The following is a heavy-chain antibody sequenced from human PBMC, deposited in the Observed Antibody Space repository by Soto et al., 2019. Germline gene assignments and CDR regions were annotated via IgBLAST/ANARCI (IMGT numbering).Heavy chain of an antibody. CDR1: GFTFSSYG. J-gene: IGHJ6*02. V-gene: IGHV3-33*01. CDR3: ARGGDIVATILSYYYYYGMDV. CDR2: IWYDGSNK. Sequence: HLGGSLRLSCAASGFTFSSYGMHWVRQAPGKGLEWVAVIWYDGSNKYYADSVKGRFTISRDNPKNTLYLQMNSLRAEDTAVYYCARGGDIVATILSYYYYYGMDVWGQGTTVTVSS. D-gene: IGHD5-12*01.